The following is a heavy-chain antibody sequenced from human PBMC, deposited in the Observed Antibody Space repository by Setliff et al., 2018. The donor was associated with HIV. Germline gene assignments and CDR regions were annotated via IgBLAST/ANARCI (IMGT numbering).Heavy chain of an antibody. D-gene: IGHD3-22*01. CDR1: GGSFSGYY. CDR3: ARGHSYDSYGYYLRGFGI. V-gene: IGHV4-34*01. J-gene: IGHJ3*02. CDR2: INHSEST. Sequence: SETLSLTCAVYGGSFSGYYWSWIRQSPGKGLEWIGEINHSESTNYNPSVKRRVTISIDTSKNQISLKLSSVTAADTAVYYCARGHSYDSYGYYLRGFGIWGPGTMVPVSS.